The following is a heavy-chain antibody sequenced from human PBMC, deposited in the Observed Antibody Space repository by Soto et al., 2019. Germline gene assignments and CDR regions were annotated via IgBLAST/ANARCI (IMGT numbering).Heavy chain of an antibody. CDR3: ARQGGYYYYGMDV. D-gene: IGHD2-15*01. V-gene: IGHV5-10-1*01. Sequence: GESPKISCQTSGYSFKTFWITWVRQVSGQGLEWMGRIEPGLSNTNYSPSFQGHVTLTVDKSIGTAYLQGSSLKASNTAIYYCARQGGYYYYGMDVWGQGTAVTVSS. CDR1: GYSFKTFW. J-gene: IGHJ6*02. CDR2: IEPGLSNT.